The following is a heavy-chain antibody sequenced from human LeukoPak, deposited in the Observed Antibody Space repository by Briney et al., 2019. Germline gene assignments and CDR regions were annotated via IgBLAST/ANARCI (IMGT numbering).Heavy chain of an antibody. CDR3: ARATGRVSYYMDV. CDR1: GGTFSSYA. V-gene: IGHV1-69*05. CDR2: IIPIFGTA. Sequence: AASVKVSCKASGGTFSSYAVSWVRQAPGQGLEWMGRIIPIFGTANYAQKFQGRVTITTDESTSTAYMELSSLRSGDTAVYYCARATGRVSYYMDVWGKGTTVTVSS. D-gene: IGHD3-22*01. J-gene: IGHJ6*03.